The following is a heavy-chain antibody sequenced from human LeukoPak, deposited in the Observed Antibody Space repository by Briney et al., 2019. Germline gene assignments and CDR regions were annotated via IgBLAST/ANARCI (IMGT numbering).Heavy chain of an antibody. Sequence: SGTLSLTCAVYGGSFSGYYWSWIRQPPGKGLEWIGEINHSGSTNYNPSLKSRVTISVDTSKNQFSLKLSSVTAADTAVYYCARGSLKRYSGSYYLDYWGQGTLVTVSS. CDR3: ARGSLKRYSGSYYLDY. CDR1: GGSFSGYY. V-gene: IGHV4-34*01. J-gene: IGHJ4*02. CDR2: INHSGST. D-gene: IGHD1-26*01.